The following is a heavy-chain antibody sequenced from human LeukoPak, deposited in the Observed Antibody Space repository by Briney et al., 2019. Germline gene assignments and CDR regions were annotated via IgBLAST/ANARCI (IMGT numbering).Heavy chain of an antibody. J-gene: IGHJ5*02. CDR2: IYYSGST. V-gene: IGHV4-59*01. D-gene: IGHD3-22*01. CDR3: ARVPAMIGSWFDP. CDR1: GGSISSYY. Sequence: PSETLSLTCTASGGSISSYYWSWIRQPPGKGLEWIGYIYYSGSTNYNPSLKSRATISVDTSKNQFSLKLSSVTAADTAVYYCARVPAMIGSWFDPWGQGTLVTVSS.